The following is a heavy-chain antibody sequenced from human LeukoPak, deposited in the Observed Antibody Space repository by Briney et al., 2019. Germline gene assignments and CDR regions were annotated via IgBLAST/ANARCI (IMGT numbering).Heavy chain of an antibody. Sequence: PGGSLRLSCAASGFTFSSYAMHWVRQAPGKGLEWVAVISYDGSNKYYADSVKGRFTISRDNSNNTLYLQMNSLRADDTAVYYCARDSIYGSSGYYGFLRYWGQGTLVTVSS. D-gene: IGHD3-22*01. CDR2: ISYDGSNK. CDR3: ARDSIYGSSGYYGFLRY. CDR1: GFTFSSYA. J-gene: IGHJ4*02. V-gene: IGHV3-30-3*01.